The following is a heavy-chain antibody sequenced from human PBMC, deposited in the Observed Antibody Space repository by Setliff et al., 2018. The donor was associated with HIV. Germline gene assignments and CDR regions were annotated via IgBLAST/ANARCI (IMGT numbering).Heavy chain of an antibody. V-gene: IGHV4-39*07. CDR2: IYYSGSA. CDR1: RDSFRNGAYS. D-gene: IGHD6-19*01. J-gene: IGHJ4*02. Sequence: TLSLTCTVSRDSFRNGAYSWGWIRQPPGKGLEWIGSIYYSGSAYYNPSFKSRVTLSVDTSENQFSLRLSSVTAADTAVYFCARGGTVSADFDSWGQGTLVTVSS. CDR3: ARGGTVSADFDS.